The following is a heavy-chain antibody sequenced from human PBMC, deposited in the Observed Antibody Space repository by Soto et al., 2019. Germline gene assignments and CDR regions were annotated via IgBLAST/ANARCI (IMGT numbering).Heavy chain of an antibody. V-gene: IGHV3-48*03. CDR1: GFTFSSYE. D-gene: IGHD3-3*01. CDR2: ISSSGSTI. CDR3: ATVYDFWSGLRYYYGMDV. Sequence: GGSLRLSCAASGFTFSSYEMNWVRQAPGKGLEWVSYISSSGSTIYYADSVKGRFTTSRDNAKNSLYLQMNSLRAEDTAVYYCATVYDFWSGLRYYYGMDVWGQGTTVTVSS. J-gene: IGHJ6*02.